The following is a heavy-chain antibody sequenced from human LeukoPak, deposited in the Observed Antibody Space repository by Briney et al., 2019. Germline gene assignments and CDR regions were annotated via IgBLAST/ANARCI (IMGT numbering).Heavy chain of an antibody. Sequence: SETLSLTCTVSGGSISSYYWSWIRQPAGKGLEWIGRIYTSGSTNYNPSLKSRVTISVDTSKNQFSLKLSSVTAADTAVYYCASAIAARSSAAFDIWGQGTMVTVSS. V-gene: IGHV4-4*07. CDR1: GGSISSYY. CDR3: ASAIAARSSAAFDI. J-gene: IGHJ3*02. D-gene: IGHD6-6*01. CDR2: IYTSGST.